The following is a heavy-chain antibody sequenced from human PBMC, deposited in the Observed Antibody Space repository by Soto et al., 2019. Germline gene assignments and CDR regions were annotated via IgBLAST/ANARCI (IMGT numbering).Heavy chain of an antibody. V-gene: IGHV4-59*01. CDR1: GGSISSYY. CDR2: IYYSGST. CDR3: ARLGVGVAATRSAFDF. D-gene: IGHD2-15*01. Sequence: PSETLSLTCTVSGGSISSYYWSWIRQPPGKGLEWIGYIYYSGSTNYNPSLKSRVTISVDTSKNQFSLKLSSVTAADTAVYYCARLGVGVAATRSAFDFRAQRTLVTGSS. J-gene: IGHJ4*02.